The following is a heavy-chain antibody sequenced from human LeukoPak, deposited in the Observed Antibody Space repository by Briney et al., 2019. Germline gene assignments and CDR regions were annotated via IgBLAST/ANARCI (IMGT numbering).Heavy chain of an antibody. CDR1: GFTFSSTS. Sequence: GGSLRLSCAASGFTFSSTSMNWVRQAPGKALEWVSSISSGSSYIFYADSVKGRFTISRDNAKNSLYLQMNSLRAEDTAVYYCAREFFDREGGTTVLDYWGQGTLVTVSS. CDR2: ISSGSSYI. D-gene: IGHD1-26*01. V-gene: IGHV3-21*01. CDR3: AREFFDREGGTTVLDY. J-gene: IGHJ4*02.